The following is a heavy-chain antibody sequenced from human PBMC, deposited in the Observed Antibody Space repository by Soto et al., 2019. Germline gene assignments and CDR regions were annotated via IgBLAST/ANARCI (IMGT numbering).Heavy chain of an antibody. D-gene: IGHD3-22*01. CDR3: GRDHKEDYYYDNTGFFPSNY. J-gene: IGHJ4*01. CDR1: GYTFTSYG. Sequence: ASVKVSCKASGYTFTSYGVTWVRQAPGQGLEWMGWISPYNGRTSYAQNFQDRVTMTTDTSTSTAYMELRSLRSDDTAVYYCGRDHKEDYYYDNTGFFPSNYWG. V-gene: IGHV1-18*01. CDR2: ISPYNGRT.